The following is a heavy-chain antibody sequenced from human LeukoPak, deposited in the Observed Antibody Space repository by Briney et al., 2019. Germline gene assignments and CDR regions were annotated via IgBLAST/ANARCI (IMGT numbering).Heavy chain of an antibody. J-gene: IGHJ3*02. CDR2: INPNSGGT. D-gene: IGHD5-24*01. CDR3: ARTDGYNAPDAFDI. V-gene: IGHV1-2*02. Sequence: ASVKVSCKASGYTFTCYYMHWVRQAPGQGLEWMGWINPNSGGTNYAQKFQGRVTMTRDRSISTAYMELSRLRSDDTAVYYCARTDGYNAPDAFDIWGQGTMVTVSS. CDR1: GYTFTCYY.